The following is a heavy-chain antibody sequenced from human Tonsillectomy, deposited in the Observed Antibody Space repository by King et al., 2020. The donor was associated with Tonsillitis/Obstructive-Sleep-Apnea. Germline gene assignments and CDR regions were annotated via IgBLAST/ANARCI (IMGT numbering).Heavy chain of an antibody. J-gene: IGHJ1*01. CDR1: GFIFRDYP. CDR2: ISYDGSNK. V-gene: IGHV3-30*01. Sequence: VQLVESGGGVVQPGRSLRLSGAASGFIFRDYPMHWIRQTPDKGLEWVAVISYDGSNKYYADSVKGRFTISRDNSNNTLSLQMDSLRAEDTAKYYCARDLVRYGDYAFECFQSWGQGTLVIVTS. CDR3: ARDLVRYGDYAFECFQS. D-gene: IGHD4-17*01.